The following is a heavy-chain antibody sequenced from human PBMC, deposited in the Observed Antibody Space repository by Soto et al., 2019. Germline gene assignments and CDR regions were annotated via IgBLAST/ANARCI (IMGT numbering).Heavy chain of an antibody. CDR2: ITFRGDYT. D-gene: IGHD1-26*01. CDR3: AKFGTMGVFDY. J-gene: IGHJ4*02. CDR1: GFTFSSYA. Sequence: EVQLLESGGGLVQPGGSLRLSCAASGFTFSSYAMSWVRQAPGKGLEWLAGITFRGDYTYYADSVKGRFTLSRDNSRNRLDLQMNSLTVEDTALYYCAKFGTMGVFDYWGQGTLLTVSS. V-gene: IGHV3-23*01.